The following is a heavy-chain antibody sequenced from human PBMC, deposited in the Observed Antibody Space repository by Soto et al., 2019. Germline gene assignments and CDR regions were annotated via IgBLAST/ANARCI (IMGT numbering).Heavy chain of an antibody. D-gene: IGHD3-9*01. CDR2: INHSGST. J-gene: IGHJ3*02. Sequence: SETLSLTCAVYGGSFSGYYWSWIRQPPGKGLEWIGEINHSGSTNYNPSLKSRVTISVDTSKNQFSLKLSSVTAADTAVYYCARGLYRRDDWPHNDAFDIWGQGTMVTVSS. CDR1: GGSFSGYY. CDR3: ARGLYRRDDWPHNDAFDI. V-gene: IGHV4-34*01.